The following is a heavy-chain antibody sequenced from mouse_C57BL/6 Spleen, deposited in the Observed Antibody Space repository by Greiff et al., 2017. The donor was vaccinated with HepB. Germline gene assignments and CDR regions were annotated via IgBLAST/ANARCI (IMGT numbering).Heavy chain of an antibody. CDR1: GFNIKDDY. V-gene: IGHV14-4*01. Sequence: EVQLQQSGAELVRPGASVKLSCTASGFNIKDDYMHWVKQRPEQGLEWIGWIDPENGDTEYASKFQGKATITADTSSNTAYLQLSSLTSEDTAVYDCTTGDGYHLAYWGQGTLVTVSA. CDR3: TTGDGYHLAY. D-gene: IGHD2-3*01. CDR2: IDPENGDT. J-gene: IGHJ3*01.